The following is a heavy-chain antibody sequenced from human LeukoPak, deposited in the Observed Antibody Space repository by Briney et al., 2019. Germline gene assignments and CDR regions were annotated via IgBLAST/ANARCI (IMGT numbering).Heavy chain of an antibody. CDR3: ARATTYDILTGYSDY. Sequence: QPGGTLRLSCVASGFTFSSHGMNWVRQAPGKGLEWVSYISSSGSTIYYADSVKGRFTISRDNAKNSLYLQMNSLRAEDTAVYYCARATTYDILTGYSDYWGQGTLVTVSS. D-gene: IGHD3-9*01. V-gene: IGHV3-48*04. CDR2: ISSSGSTI. J-gene: IGHJ4*02. CDR1: GFTFSSHG.